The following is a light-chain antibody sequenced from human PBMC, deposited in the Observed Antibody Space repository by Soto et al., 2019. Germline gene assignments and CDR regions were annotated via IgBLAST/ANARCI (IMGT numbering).Light chain of an antibody. V-gene: IGKV3D-20*02. J-gene: IGKJ4*01. Sequence: EREVTKVPVTRYLYLGERATLSSRASQSVSSNFLAWYQQKPGQAPRLIIYGASSRATGIPDRFGGSGSGTDFTLTICSLEPDDFAVYYCQQRILLLPFGEGTKVDIK. CDR3: QQRILLLP. CDR1: QSVSSNF. CDR2: GAS.